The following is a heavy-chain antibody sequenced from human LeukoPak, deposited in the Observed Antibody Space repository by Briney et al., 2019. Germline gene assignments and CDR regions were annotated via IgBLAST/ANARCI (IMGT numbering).Heavy chain of an antibody. CDR2: ISSSGSTI. V-gene: IGHV3-48*03. J-gene: IGHJ6*02. CDR3: ARDSLQLDV. CDR1: GFTFSSYE. Sequence: QPGGSLRLSCAASGFTFSSYEMNWVRQAPGKGLEWVSYISSSGSTIYYADSVKGRFTISRDNAKNSLYLQMNSLRAEDTAVYYYARDSLQLDVWGQGTTVTVSS.